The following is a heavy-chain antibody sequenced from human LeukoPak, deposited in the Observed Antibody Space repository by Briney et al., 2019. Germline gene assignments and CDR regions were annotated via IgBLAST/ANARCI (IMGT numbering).Heavy chain of an antibody. V-gene: IGHV1-8*01. CDR2: MNPNSGNT. CDR3: ARETRYYDYVWGSYRYHRFDY. CDR1: GYTFTSYD. Sequence: ASVKVSCKASGYTFTSYDINWVRQATGQGLEWMGWMNPNSGNTGCAQKFQGRVTMTRNTSISTAYMELSSLRSEDTAVYYCARETRYYDYVWGSYRYHRFDYWGQGTLVTVSS. J-gene: IGHJ4*02. D-gene: IGHD3-16*02.